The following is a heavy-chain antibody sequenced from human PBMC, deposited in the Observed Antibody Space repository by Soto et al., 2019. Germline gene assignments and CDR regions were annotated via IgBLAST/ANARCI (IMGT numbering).Heavy chain of an antibody. J-gene: IGHJ6*03. CDR2: IYYSGST. CDR3: ARASLYYGYYYYYMDV. V-gene: IGHV4-59*01. D-gene: IGHD3-16*01. Sequence: SETLSLTCTVSGGSISSYYWSWIRQPPGKGLEWIGYIYYSGSTNYNPSLKSRVTISVDTSKNQFSLKLSSVTAADTAVYYCARASLYYGYYYYYMDVWGKGTTVTVSS. CDR1: GGSISSYY.